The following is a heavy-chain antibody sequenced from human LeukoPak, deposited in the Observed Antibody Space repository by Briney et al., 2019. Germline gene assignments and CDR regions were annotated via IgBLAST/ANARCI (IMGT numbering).Heavy chain of an antibody. J-gene: IGHJ3*02. CDR1: GFTFSSYE. D-gene: IGHD5-12*01. CDR2: ISSSGSTI. V-gene: IGHV3-48*03. CDR3: ARDGYSGYDDAFDI. Sequence: RLSXXASGFTFSSYEMNWVRQAPGKGLEWVSYISSSGSTIYYADSVKGRFTISRDNAKNSLYLQMNSLRAEDTAVYYCARDGYSGYDDAFDIWGQGTMVTVSS.